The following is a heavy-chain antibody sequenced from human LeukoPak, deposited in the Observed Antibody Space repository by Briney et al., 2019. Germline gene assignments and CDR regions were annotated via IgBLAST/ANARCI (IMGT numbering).Heavy chain of an antibody. CDR3: TGYSSSSAFGY. CDR2: IIPILGIA. V-gene: IGHV1-69*02. Sequence: GASVKVSCKASGYAFTSYYMYWVRQAPGQGLEWMGRIIPILGIANYAQKFQGRVTITADKSTSTAYMELSSLRSEDTAVYYCTGYSSSSAFGYWGQGTLVTVSS. J-gene: IGHJ4*02. CDR1: GYAFTSYY. D-gene: IGHD6-13*01.